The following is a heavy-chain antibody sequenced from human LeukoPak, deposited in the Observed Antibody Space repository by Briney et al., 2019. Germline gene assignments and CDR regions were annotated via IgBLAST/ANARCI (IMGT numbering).Heavy chain of an antibody. CDR2: MNPNSGNT. V-gene: IGHV1-8*01. Sequence: ASVKVSCKASGYSFTSHDTNWVRQATGQGLEWMGWMNPNSGNTGYAQKFQDRVTMTRNTSISTAYLELSSLGSEDTAMYYCASALKRGSAGTLIDHWGQGTLVTVSS. CDR1: GYSFTSHD. D-gene: IGHD6-13*01. CDR3: ASALKRGSAGTLIDH. J-gene: IGHJ4*02.